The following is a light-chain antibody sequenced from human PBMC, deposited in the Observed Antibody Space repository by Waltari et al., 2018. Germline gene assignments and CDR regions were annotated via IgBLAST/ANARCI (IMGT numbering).Light chain of an antibody. Sequence: DIQMTQSLPSLSASVGYKVTITCRASQGISSWLAWYQQKPGKAPKLLIYAASSLQSGVPSRFSGSGSGTDYTLTISSLQPEDFATYYCQQSYNTPYSFDQGTKVEIK. J-gene: IGKJ2*03. CDR3: QQSYNTPYS. CDR2: AAS. CDR1: QGISSW. V-gene: IGKV1-12*01.